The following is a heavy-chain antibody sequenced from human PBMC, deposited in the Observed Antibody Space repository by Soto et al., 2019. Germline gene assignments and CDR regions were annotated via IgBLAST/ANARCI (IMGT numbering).Heavy chain of an antibody. Sequence: QVQLVQSGAEVKKPGASVKVSCKASGYTFTSYGISWVRQAPGQGLEWMGWINAYNGNTNYAQKLQGRGTMTTDTPTSTASMALRSLRSDDKAVYYCARVLPPFDPWGQGTLVTVSS. V-gene: IGHV1-18*01. CDR3: ARVLPPFDP. CDR2: INAYNGNT. CDR1: GYTFTSYG. J-gene: IGHJ5*02.